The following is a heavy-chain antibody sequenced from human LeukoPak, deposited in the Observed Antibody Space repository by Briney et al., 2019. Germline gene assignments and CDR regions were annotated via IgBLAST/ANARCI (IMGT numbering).Heavy chain of an antibody. J-gene: IGHJ1*01. CDR1: GYTLTELS. V-gene: IGHV1-24*01. D-gene: IGHD3-10*01. Sequence: ASVKVSCKVSGYTLTELSMHWVRQAPGKGLEWMGGFDPEDGETIYAQKFQGRVTMTEDTSTDTAYMELSSLRSEDTAVYYCATGLMVRGVIMAKYFQHWGQGTLVTVSS. CDR3: ATGLMVRGVIMAKYFQH. CDR2: FDPEDGET.